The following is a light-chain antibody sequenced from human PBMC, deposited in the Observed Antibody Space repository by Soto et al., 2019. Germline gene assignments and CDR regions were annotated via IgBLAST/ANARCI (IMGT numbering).Light chain of an antibody. CDR1: SGHSTYA. CDR2: LNSDGSH. J-gene: IGLJ2*01. CDR3: QTWDTGTVV. Sequence: QLVLTQSPSASASLGVSVKLTCTLSSGHSTYAIAWHQQQPDRGPRYLMTLNSDGSHTKADGIPYRFSGSSSGAARYLTITSLQCEDEADYYCQTWDTGTVVFGGGTKVTVL. V-gene: IGLV4-69*01.